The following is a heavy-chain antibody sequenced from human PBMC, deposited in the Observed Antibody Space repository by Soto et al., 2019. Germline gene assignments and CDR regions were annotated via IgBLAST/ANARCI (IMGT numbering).Heavy chain of an antibody. Sequence: QVQLVQSGAEVKKPGASVKVSCKASGYTFTSYGITWVRQAPGQGLEWMGWISAYNGNTNYAQKLQGRVTMTTDTSTSKAYMERRSLRSDDTAVYYCARGGVVVLPDPGHWFDPWGQGTLVTVSS. CDR1: GYTFTSYG. CDR2: ISAYNGNT. CDR3: ARGGVVVLPDPGHWFDP. D-gene: IGHD2-2*01. J-gene: IGHJ5*02. V-gene: IGHV1-18*01.